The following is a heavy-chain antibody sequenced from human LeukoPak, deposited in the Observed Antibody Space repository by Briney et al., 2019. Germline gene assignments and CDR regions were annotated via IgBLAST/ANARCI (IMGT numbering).Heavy chain of an antibody. D-gene: IGHD3-10*01. Sequence: SETLSLTCTVSGGSISSYYWSWIRQPPGKGLEWIGYIYYSGSTNYNPPLKSRVTISVDTSKNQFSLKLSSVTAADTAVYYCASYGSGSYYGFDYWGQGTLVTVSS. CDR3: ASYGSGSYYGFDY. V-gene: IGHV4-59*08. CDR2: IYYSGST. J-gene: IGHJ4*02. CDR1: GGSISSYY.